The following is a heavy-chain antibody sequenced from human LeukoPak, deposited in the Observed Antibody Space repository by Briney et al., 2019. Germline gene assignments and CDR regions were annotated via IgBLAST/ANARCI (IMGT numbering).Heavy chain of an antibody. CDR1: GFTFSSYW. Sequence: PGGSLRLSCAASGFTFSSYWMHWVRQAPGKGLVWVSRIRSDGSTTYADSVKGRFTISRDNAKNTLYLQMNSLRAEDTAVYYCARAGDHGSGSCAFDMWGQGTMVTVSS. J-gene: IGHJ3*02. CDR2: IRSDGST. V-gene: IGHV3-74*01. D-gene: IGHD3-10*01. CDR3: ARAGDHGSGSCAFDM.